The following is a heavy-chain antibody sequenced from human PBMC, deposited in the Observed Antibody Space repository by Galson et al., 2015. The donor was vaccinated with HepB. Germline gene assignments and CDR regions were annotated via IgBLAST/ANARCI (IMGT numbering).Heavy chain of an antibody. CDR2: IKHDGSEK. V-gene: IGHV3-7*01. D-gene: IGHD6-19*01. CDR1: GFTFSSNW. Sequence: SLRLSCAATGFTFSSNWMSWVRQAPGKGLEWVANIKHDGSEKYYVDSVKGRFTISRDDAKNSLYLQMSSLRAEDTAIYYCARDLGGGWYEDWGQGTLVTVSS. CDR3: ARDLGGGWYED. J-gene: IGHJ4*02.